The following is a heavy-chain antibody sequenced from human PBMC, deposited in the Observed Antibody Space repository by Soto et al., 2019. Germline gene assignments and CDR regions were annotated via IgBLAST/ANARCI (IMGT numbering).Heavy chain of an antibody. J-gene: IGHJ6*03. Sequence: SETLSLTCAVYGGSFSGYYWSWIRQPPGKGLEWIGEINHSGSTNYNPCLKSRVTISVDTSKNQFSLKLSSVTAADTAVYYCARGPYCGGDCYAYYYYYYMDVWGKGTTVTVSS. CDR2: INHSGST. V-gene: IGHV4-34*01. D-gene: IGHD2-21*01. CDR1: GGSFSGYY. CDR3: ARGPYCGGDCYAYYYYYYMDV.